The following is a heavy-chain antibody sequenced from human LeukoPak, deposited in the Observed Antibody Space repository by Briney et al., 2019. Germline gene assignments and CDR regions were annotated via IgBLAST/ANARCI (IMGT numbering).Heavy chain of an antibody. Sequence: PGGSLRLXCAASGFTFSSYGMHWGRQAPGKGLEWVALIRYDGSNKYYADSVKGRFTISRDNSKNTLYLQMNSLRAEDTAVYYCAKDSVGAYYDSSDNYFDYWGQGTLVTVSS. D-gene: IGHD3-22*01. CDR1: GFTFSSYG. V-gene: IGHV3-30*02. CDR2: IRYDGSNK. CDR3: AKDSVGAYYDSSDNYFDY. J-gene: IGHJ4*02.